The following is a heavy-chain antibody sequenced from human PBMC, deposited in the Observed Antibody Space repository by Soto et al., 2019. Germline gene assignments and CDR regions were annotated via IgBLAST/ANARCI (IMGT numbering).Heavy chain of an antibody. J-gene: IGHJ2*01. D-gene: IGHD2-21*02. CDR2: TNPNTGDT. Sequence: ASVKVSCKASGYTFTNYDINWVRQAAGQGLEWVGWTNPNTGDTGFAQKFRGRVTMTRDTSINTAYMELSGLRSEDTAEYYCARGRSSSGDNITWYFDLGGRGTLVPVSS. V-gene: IGHV1-8*01. CDR1: GYTFTNYD. CDR3: ARGRSSSGDNITWYFDL.